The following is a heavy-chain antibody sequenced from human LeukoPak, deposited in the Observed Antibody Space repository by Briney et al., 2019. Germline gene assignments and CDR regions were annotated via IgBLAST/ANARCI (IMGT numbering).Heavy chain of an antibody. J-gene: IGHJ4*02. Sequence: GGSLRLSCTVSGFSFREHWMSWVRQAPGKGLEWVGNIKEDGNEDYYVDSVEGRFVIFRGNAKNSLYLQMHSLRAEDTAVYYCTRGDRGYAESLYWGRGTLVTVSS. CDR1: GFSFREHW. CDR2: IKEDGNED. CDR3: TRGDRGYAESLY. D-gene: IGHD5-12*01. V-gene: IGHV3-7*02.